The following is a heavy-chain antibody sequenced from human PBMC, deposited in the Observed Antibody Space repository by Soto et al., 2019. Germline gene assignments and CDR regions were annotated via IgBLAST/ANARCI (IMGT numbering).Heavy chain of an antibody. CDR2: IWYDGSNK. D-gene: IGHD2-2*01. Sequence: LSLTCAASGFTFSSYGMHWVRQAPGKGLEWVAVIWYDGSNKYYADSVKGRFTISRDNSKNTLYLQMNSLRAEDTAVYYCARQQVIVVVPAAIPRGAFDIWGQGTMVTVSS. CDR1: GFTFSSYG. J-gene: IGHJ3*02. V-gene: IGHV3-33*01. CDR3: ARQQVIVVVPAAIPRGAFDI.